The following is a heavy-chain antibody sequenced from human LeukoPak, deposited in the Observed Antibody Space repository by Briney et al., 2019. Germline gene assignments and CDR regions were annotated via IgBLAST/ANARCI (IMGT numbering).Heavy chain of an antibody. V-gene: IGHV1-24*01. D-gene: IGHD1-26*01. CDR3: ATPISGSLTFDY. Sequence: APVKVSCKASGYTFTGYYMHWVRQAPGKGLEWMGGFDPEDGETIYAQKFQGRVTMTEDTSTDTAYMELSSLRSEDTAVYYCATPISGSLTFDYWGQGTLVTVSS. CDR2: FDPEDGET. J-gene: IGHJ4*02. CDR1: GYTFTGYY.